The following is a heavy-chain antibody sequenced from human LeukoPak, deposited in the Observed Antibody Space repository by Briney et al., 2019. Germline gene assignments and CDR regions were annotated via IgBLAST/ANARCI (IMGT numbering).Heavy chain of an antibody. V-gene: IGHV1-69*06. CDR3: ATVPPDMIVVVWAAFDI. Sequence: ASVKVSCKASGGTFSSYAISWVRQAPGQGLEWMGGIISIFGTANYAQKFQGRVTMTEDTSTDTAYMELSSLRSEDTAVYYCATVPPDMIVVVWAAFDIWGQGTMVTVSS. CDR1: GGTFSSYA. CDR2: IISIFGTA. D-gene: IGHD3-22*01. J-gene: IGHJ3*02.